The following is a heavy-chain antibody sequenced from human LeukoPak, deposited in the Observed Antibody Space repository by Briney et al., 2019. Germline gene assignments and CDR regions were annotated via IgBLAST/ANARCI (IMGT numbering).Heavy chain of an antibody. CDR3: ARLSGSYYYYSFDY. D-gene: IGHD1-26*01. J-gene: IGHJ4*02. CDR2: ISAYNGNT. CDR1: GYTFTSYG. V-gene: IGHV1-18*01. Sequence: ASVKVSCKASGYTFTSYGISWVRQAPGQGLEWMGWISAYNGNTNYAHKLQGRVTMTTDTSTSTAYMELRSLRSEDTAVYYCARLSGSYYYYSFDYWGQGTLVTVSS.